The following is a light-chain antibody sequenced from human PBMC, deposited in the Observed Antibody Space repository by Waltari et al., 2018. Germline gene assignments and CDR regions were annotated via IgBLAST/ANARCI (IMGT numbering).Light chain of an antibody. Sequence: QSVLTQPPSVSAAPGQKVTVSCSGSTSNLGNYYVSWYQHLPGTAPKLLIFDNNQRPSGIPDRFSGSKSGTSATLGITGLQTGDEADYYCATWDSSLDSYVFGTGSKVTVL. J-gene: IGLJ1*01. CDR2: DNN. CDR3: ATWDSSLDSYV. CDR1: TSNLGNYY. V-gene: IGLV1-51*01.